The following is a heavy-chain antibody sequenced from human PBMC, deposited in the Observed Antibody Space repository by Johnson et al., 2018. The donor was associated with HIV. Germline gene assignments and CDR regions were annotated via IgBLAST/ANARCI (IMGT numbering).Heavy chain of an antibody. CDR2: ISCDGSNN. CDR3: ASGGPLSGSDECCFDV. J-gene: IGHJ3*01. CDR1: GFTFSSYG. Sequence: QVQLVESGGGLVQPGGSLRLSCAASGFTFSSYGMHWVRQAPGQGLEGLAVISCDGSNNYYAHPVKGQFTISRDNSKNTLFLQMNSLRVEDTPVSSCASGGPLSGSDECCFDVWGQGTMVTVSS. D-gene: IGHD1-26*01. V-gene: IGHV3-30*03.